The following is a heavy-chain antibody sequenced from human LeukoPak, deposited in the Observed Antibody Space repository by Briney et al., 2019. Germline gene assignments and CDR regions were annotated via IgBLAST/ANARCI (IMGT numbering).Heavy chain of an antibody. CDR3: ARHTPTSSGWYLGY. CDR1: GFTFSSYS. D-gene: IGHD6-19*01. Sequence: PGGSLRLSCAASGFTFSSYSMNWVRQAPGKGLEWVSYISSSSSTIYYADSVKGRFTISRDNAKNSLYLQMNSLRAEDTAVYYCARHTPTSSGWYLGYWGQGTLVTVSS. V-gene: IGHV3-48*04. CDR2: ISSSSSTI. J-gene: IGHJ4*02.